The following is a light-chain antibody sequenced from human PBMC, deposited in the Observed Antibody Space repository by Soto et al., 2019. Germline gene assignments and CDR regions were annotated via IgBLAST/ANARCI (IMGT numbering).Light chain of an antibody. Sequence: QSVLTQPPSLSATPGQRVNISCSGSFSNIGDNAVNWYQQLPGAAPKLLIYLNDQRPSGVPDRFSGSKSGTSAFLAISGLQYEDEADYYCAAWDDSLNALFGTGTKVTV. CDR1: FSNIGDNA. J-gene: IGLJ1*01. V-gene: IGLV1-44*01. CDR3: AAWDDSLNAL. CDR2: LND.